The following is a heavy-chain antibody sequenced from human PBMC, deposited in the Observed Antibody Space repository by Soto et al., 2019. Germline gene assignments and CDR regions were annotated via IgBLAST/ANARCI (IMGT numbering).Heavy chain of an antibody. CDR3: ARDPAAMVTYYYYGMDV. CDR2: ISAYNGNT. D-gene: IGHD5-18*01. V-gene: IGHV1-18*04. Sequence: QVQLVQSGAEVKKPGASVKVSCKASGYTFTSYGISWVRQAPGQGLEWMGWISAYNGNTHYAQKFQGRVTMTTDTSKSTAHMQLRSLRSDDTAVYYCARDPAAMVTYYYYGMDVWGQGTTVNGSS. CDR1: GYTFTSYG. J-gene: IGHJ6*02.